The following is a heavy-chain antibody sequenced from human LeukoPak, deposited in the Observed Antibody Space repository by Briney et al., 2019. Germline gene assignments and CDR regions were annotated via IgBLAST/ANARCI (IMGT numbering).Heavy chain of an antibody. CDR2: ITGSGVGT. CDR3: ANEYYYDF. Sequence: TGGSLRLSCAASGFTFTRSAMSWVRQAPGRGLEWVSCITGSGVGTYYADSVKGRFTISRDNSKNTLYLQMDSLRGEDTAVYYCANEYYYDFWGRGALVTVSS. J-gene: IGHJ4*02. CDR1: GFTFTRSA. V-gene: IGHV3-23*01.